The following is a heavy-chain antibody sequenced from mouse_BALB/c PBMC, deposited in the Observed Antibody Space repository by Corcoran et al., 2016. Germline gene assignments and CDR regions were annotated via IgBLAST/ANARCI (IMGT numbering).Heavy chain of an antibody. CDR2: INPNNGGT. D-gene: IGHD2-14*01. CDR1: GYTFTDYY. CDR3: ARDRYWYFDV. J-gene: IGHJ1*01. Sequence: EVQLQQSGPELVKPGASVKMSCKASGYTFTDYYMKWVKQRHGKSLEWIGDINPNNGGTSYNQKFKGKATLTVDKSSSTAYMQLNSLTSEDSAVYYCARDRYWYFDVWGAGTTVTVSS. V-gene: IGHV1-26*01.